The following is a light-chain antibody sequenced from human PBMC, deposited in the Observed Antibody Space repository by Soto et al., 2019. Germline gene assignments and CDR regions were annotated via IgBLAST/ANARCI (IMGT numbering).Light chain of an antibody. Sequence: QPVLTQPPSASGTPGQRVTISCSGSSSNIGSNYVYWYQQLPGTAPKLLIYRNNQRPSGVPDRFSGSKSGTSASLAISGLRSEDEADYYLVAWNDSLSGPYVFVTGTKLPLL. J-gene: IGLJ1*01. V-gene: IGLV1-47*01. CDR2: RNN. CDR1: SSNIGSNY. CDR3: VAWNDSLSGPYV.